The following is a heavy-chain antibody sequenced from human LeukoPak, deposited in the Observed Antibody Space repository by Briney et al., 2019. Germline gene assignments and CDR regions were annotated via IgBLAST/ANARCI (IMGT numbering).Heavy chain of an antibody. CDR3: ARSEMATISAYFDI. J-gene: IGHJ3*02. D-gene: IGHD5-24*01. V-gene: IGHV3-30-3*01. CDR1: GFTFRTYA. Sequence: WVSLRLSCAASGFTFRTYAMHWVRQAPGKGLEWVAVPSIDGTNKYYEDSGKGRFTISRDNSKNTLYLQTNSLRAEDTAVCYCARSEMATISAYFDIWGQGTVVTVS. CDR2: PSIDGTNK.